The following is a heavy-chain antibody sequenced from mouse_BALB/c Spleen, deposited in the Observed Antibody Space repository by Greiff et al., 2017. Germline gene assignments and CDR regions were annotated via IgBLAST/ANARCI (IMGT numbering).Heavy chain of an antibody. J-gene: IGHJ2*01. CDR2: INPSNGRT. Sequence: VQLQQPGAELVKPGASVKLSCKASGYTFTSYWMHWVKQRPGQGLEWIGEINPSNGRTNYNEKFKSKATLTVDKSSSTAYMQLSSLTSEDSAVYYCAPITTVVAPYFDYWGQGTTLTVSS. CDR3: APITTVVAPYFDY. CDR1: GYTFTSYW. D-gene: IGHD1-1*01. V-gene: IGHV1S81*02.